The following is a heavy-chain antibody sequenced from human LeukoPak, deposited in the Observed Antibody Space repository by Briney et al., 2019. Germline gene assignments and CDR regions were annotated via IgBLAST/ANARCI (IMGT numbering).Heavy chain of an antibody. CDR3: AKTGYCSSSACYVASYAD. J-gene: IGHJ1*01. CDR2: MSGGGITT. Sequence: GGSLRLSSAATEFTFSSYAMSWVRQAPGKGLEWVSLMSGGGITTYYADSVQGRFTISRDTSKNTLYLQMNSLRAEDTAVYYCAKTGYCSSSACYVASYADWGQGTRVTVSS. CDR1: EFTFSSYA. V-gene: IGHV3-23*01. D-gene: IGHD2-2*01.